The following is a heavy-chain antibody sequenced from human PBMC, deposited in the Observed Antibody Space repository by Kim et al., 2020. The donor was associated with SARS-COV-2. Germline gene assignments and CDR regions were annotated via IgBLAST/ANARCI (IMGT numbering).Heavy chain of an antibody. V-gene: IGHV4-59*09. Sequence: NPSLKSRVTISVDTSKNQFSLKLSSVTAADTAVYYCARGPILTTGGGFDYWVQGTLVTVSS. J-gene: IGHJ4*02. CDR3: ARGPILTTGGGFDY. D-gene: IGHD3-3*01.